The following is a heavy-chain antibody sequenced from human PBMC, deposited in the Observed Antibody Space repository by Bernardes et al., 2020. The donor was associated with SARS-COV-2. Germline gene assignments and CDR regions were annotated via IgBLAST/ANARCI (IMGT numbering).Heavy chain of an antibody. D-gene: IGHD2-2*01. CDR3: ARGSLPVPYYLDY. J-gene: IGHJ4*02. CDR1: GFTFRSSR. Sequence: GGSLRLSCEASGFTFRSSRMHWVRQAPGPGLEWVAVIWFDGFNKYYADSVKGRFTISRDNSKNTLYMQMNSLRAEDTAVYYCARGSLPVPYYLDYWGQGTLVVGSS. V-gene: IGHV3-33*01. CDR2: IWFDGFNK.